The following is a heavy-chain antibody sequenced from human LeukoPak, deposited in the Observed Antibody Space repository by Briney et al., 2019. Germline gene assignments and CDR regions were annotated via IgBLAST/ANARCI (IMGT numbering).Heavy chain of an antibody. V-gene: IGHV4-34*01. CDR2: INHSGST. D-gene: IGHD4-11*01. J-gene: IGHJ5*02. CDR3: ARGGTTQPRRAYNWFDP. CDR1: GGSFSGYY. Sequence: SETLSLTCAVYGGSFSGYYWSWIRQPPGKGLEWIGEINHSGSTNYNPSLKSRVTISVDTSKNQFSLKLSSVTAADTAVYYCARGGTTQPRRAYNWFDPWGQGTLVTVSS.